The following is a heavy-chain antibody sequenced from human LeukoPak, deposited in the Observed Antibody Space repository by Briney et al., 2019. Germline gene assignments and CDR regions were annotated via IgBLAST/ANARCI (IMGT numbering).Heavy chain of an antibody. Sequence: AGGSLRLSCAASGFTFSDYYMSWVRQAPGKGLEWVSYISSSGSTIYYADSVKGRFTISRDNAKNSLYLQMNSLRGEDTAVYYCARGRFGELSFYYYMDVWGKGPTVTVSS. J-gene: IGHJ6*03. CDR1: GFTFSDYY. CDR3: ARGRFGELSFYYYMDV. D-gene: IGHD3-10*01. V-gene: IGHV3-11*04. CDR2: ISSSGSTI.